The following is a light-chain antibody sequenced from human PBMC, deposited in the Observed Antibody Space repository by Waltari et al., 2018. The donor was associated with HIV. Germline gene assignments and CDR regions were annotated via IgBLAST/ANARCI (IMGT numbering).Light chain of an antibody. CDR1: QSISSY. CDR2: AAS. Sequence: IGATQSPSSLSASVGDRVTITCRASQSISSYLNRYQQKPGTAPKLLMSAASSSQSGVPSRFSGNGSGTDFTLTISSLQPEDFATYYCQQSYGSPFTFGPGSKLHIK. CDR3: QQSYGSPFT. V-gene: IGKV1-39*01. J-gene: IGKJ3*01.